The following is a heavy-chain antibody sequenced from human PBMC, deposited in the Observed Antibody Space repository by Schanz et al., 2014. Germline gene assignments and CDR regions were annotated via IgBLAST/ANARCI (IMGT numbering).Heavy chain of an antibody. V-gene: IGHV1-46*01. D-gene: IGHD3-9*01. CDR3: ARVQDDILTGSEYYYGMDV. Sequence: QVQLVQSGAEMKKPGASMKVSCKASGYTFTTYYMLWVRQAPGQGLEWMGIINPSGGSTRYGQKLQGRVTMTTDTSTSTAYMELRSLRSDDTAVYYCARVQDDILTGSEYYYGMDVWGQGTTVTVSS. CDR2: INPSGGST. CDR1: GYTFTTYY. J-gene: IGHJ6*02.